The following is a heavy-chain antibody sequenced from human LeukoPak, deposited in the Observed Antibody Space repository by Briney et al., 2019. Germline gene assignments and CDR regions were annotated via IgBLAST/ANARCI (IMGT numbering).Heavy chain of an antibody. CDR3: AKDYEGWNSMYYFDH. J-gene: IGHJ4*02. CDR2: IKSDGSRT. Sequence: PGGSLRLSCAASGFTFSNYWMHWVRHAPGKGLVWVSRIKSDGSRTDYADSVKGRFTISRDNAKNTLYLQMNSLRAEDTAVYYCAKDYEGWNSMYYFDHWGQGTLVTVSS. CDR1: GFTFSNYW. V-gene: IGHV3-74*01. D-gene: IGHD1-7*01.